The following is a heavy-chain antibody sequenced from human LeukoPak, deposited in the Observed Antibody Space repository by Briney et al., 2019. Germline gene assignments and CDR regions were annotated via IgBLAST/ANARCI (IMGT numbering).Heavy chain of an antibody. J-gene: IGHJ4*02. CDR2: ISGSGAST. D-gene: IGHD5-12*01. CDR1: GFTFSGYA. V-gene: IGHV3-23*01. CDR3: AKEEGAYSGHELDY. Sequence: GGSRRLSCAASGFTFSGYAMSWVRQAPGKGLEWVSAISGSGASTYYADSVKGRFTISRDNSKNTLYLQMNSLRADDMAVYYCAKEEGAYSGHELDYWGQGTLVTVSS.